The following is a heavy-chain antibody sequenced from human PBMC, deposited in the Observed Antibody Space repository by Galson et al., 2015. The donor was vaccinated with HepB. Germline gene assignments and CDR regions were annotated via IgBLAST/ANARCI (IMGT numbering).Heavy chain of an antibody. CDR3: ARVRYSGYAGEDWFDP. J-gene: IGHJ5*02. D-gene: IGHD5-12*01. V-gene: IGHV3-11*01. CDR2: ISSSGSTI. Sequence: SLRLSCAASGFTFSDYYMSWIRQAPGKGLEWVSYISSSGSTIYYADSVKGRFTISRDNAKNSLYLQMNSLRAEDTAVYYCARVRYSGYAGEDWFDPWGQGTLVTVSS. CDR1: GFTFSDYY.